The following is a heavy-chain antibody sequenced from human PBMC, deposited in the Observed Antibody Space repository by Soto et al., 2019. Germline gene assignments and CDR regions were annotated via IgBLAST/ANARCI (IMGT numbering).Heavy chain of an antibody. CDR3: AFDQTAYYSYYFHG. Sequence: ASVKVACKATGGTFSSYANSRVRQAPGQGLEWMRGIIPIYRTANYAQKYQGRVTITADESTSTAYKELSSLRYEDTAVYFCAFDQTAYYSYYFHGRGQGSLVTGSS. D-gene: IGHD3-22*01. CDR1: GGTFSSYA. CDR2: IIPIYRTA. V-gene: IGHV1-69*01. J-gene: IGHJ4*02.